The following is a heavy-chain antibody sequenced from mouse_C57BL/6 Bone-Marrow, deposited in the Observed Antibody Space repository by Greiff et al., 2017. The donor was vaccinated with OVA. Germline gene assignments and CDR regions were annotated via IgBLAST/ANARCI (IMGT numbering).Heavy chain of an antibody. CDR1: GYTFTDYN. J-gene: IGHJ4*01. D-gene: IGHD2-5*01. V-gene: IGHV1-18*01. CDR2: INPNNGGT. Sequence: VQLKQSGPELVKPGASVKIPCKASGYTFTDYNMDWVKQSHGKSLEWIGDINPNNGGTIYNQKFKGKAILTVDKSSSTAYMELRSLTSEDTAVYYCARAYYSNYGGGFAMDYWGQGTSVTVSS. CDR3: ARAYYSNYGGGFAMDY.